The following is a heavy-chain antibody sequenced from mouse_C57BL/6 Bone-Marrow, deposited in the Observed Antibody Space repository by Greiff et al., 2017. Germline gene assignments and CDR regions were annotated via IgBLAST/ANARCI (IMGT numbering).Heavy chain of an antibody. D-gene: IGHD3-2*02. Sequence: VMLVESGAELVKPGASVKISCKASGYAFSSYWMNWVKQRPGKGLEWIGQIYPGDGDTNYNGKFKGKATPTADKSSSTAYMQLSSLTSEDSAVYFCARRTAQATAWFAYWGQGTLVTVSA. CDR3: ARRTAQATAWFAY. V-gene: IGHV1-80*01. J-gene: IGHJ3*01. CDR1: GYAFSSYW. CDR2: IYPGDGDT.